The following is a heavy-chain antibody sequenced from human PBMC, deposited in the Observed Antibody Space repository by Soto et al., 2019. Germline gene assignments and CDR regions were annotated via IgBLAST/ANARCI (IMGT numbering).Heavy chain of an antibody. V-gene: IGHV2-5*01. J-gene: IGHJ4*02. D-gene: IGHD6-6*01. Sequence: QITLKESGPTLVKPTQTLTLTCTFSGFSLNSSGVGVGWIRQPPGKALEWLALIYWNDEMHYSPSLKSRLTITDDAYKHQVVLTVTNMDPVDTATYYCAHRRFAKYSSLPADFDYWGQGILVTVS. CDR2: IYWNDEM. CDR1: GFSLNSSGVG. CDR3: AHRRFAKYSSLPADFDY.